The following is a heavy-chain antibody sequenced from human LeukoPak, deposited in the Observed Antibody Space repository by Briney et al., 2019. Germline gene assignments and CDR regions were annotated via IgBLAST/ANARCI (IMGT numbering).Heavy chain of an antibody. Sequence: QASETLSLTCTVSAYSIRNGYFWGWVRQSPGKGLEWVSAISGSGGSTYYADSVKGRFTISRDNSKNTLYLQMNSLRAEDTAVYYCAKDSNYDFWSGYLDYWGQGTLVTVSS. CDR2: ISGSGGST. CDR1: AYSIRNGYF. V-gene: IGHV3-23*01. CDR3: AKDSNYDFWSGYLDY. J-gene: IGHJ4*02. D-gene: IGHD3-3*01.